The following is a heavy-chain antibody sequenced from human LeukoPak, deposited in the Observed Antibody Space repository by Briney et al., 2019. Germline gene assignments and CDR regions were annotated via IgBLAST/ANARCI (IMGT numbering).Heavy chain of an antibody. D-gene: IGHD6-19*01. Sequence: PSETLSLTCTVSGGSISSHYWSWIRQPPGKGLEWIGYIYYSGSTNYNPSLKSRVTISVDTSKNQFSLKLSSVTAADAAVYYCARGRGYSSGRRDAFDIWGQGTMVTVSS. J-gene: IGHJ3*02. CDR1: GGSISSHY. CDR3: ARGRGYSSGRRDAFDI. V-gene: IGHV4-59*11. CDR2: IYYSGST.